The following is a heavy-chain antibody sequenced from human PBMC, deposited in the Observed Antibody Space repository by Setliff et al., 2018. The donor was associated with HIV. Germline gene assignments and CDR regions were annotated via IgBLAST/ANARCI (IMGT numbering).Heavy chain of an antibody. Sequence: SETLSLTCVVYGESFSGYYWSWIRQPPGKGLEWIGNIFYRGHTFYNPSLRSRVTISVDTSKNQFSLKLSSVTAADTAVYYCARGVAAAGLWGQGTLVTVSS. CDR3: ARGVAAAGL. V-gene: IGHV4-34*12. CDR2: IFYRGHT. J-gene: IGHJ4*02. D-gene: IGHD6-13*01. CDR1: GESFSGYY.